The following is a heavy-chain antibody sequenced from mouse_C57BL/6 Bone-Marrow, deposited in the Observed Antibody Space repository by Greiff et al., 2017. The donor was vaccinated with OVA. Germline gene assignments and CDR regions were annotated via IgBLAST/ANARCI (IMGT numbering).Heavy chain of an antibody. CDR1: GYTFTSYW. J-gene: IGHJ4*01. V-gene: IGHV1-55*01. CDR2: IYPGSGST. D-gene: IGHD2-4*01. Sequence: VQLQQSGAELVKPGASVKMSCKASGYTFTSYWITWVTQRPGQGLEWIGDIYPGSGSTNYNEKFKSKATLTIDTSSSTAYMPLSGLTSEDSAVYYCARERLRRRYFYAMDYWGQGTSVTVAS. CDR3: ARERLRRRYFYAMDY.